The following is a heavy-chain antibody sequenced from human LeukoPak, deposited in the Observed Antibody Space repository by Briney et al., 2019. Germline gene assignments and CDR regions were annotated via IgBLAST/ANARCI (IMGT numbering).Heavy chain of an antibody. Sequence: PSQTLSLTCTVSGGSISSGGYYWSWIRQPPGKGLEWIGYIYYSGSTNYNPSLKSRVTISVDTSKNQFSLKLSSVTAADTAVYYCAISRISPYYYYGMDVWGQGTTVTVSS. V-gene: IGHV4-61*08. J-gene: IGHJ6*02. CDR3: AISRISPYYYYGMDV. D-gene: IGHD2-15*01. CDR1: GGSISSGGYY. CDR2: IYYSGST.